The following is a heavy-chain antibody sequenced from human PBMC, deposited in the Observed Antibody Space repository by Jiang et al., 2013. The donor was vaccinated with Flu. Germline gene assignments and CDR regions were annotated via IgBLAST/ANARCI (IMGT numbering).Heavy chain of an antibody. J-gene: IGHJ4*02. D-gene: IGHD6-19*01. CDR1: GYTFTSYY. CDR2: INPSGGST. V-gene: IGHV1-46*01. Sequence: KVSCKASGYTFTSYYMHWVRQAPGRGLEWMGIINPSGGSTSYAQKFQGRVTMTRDTSTSTVYMELSSLRSEDTAVYYCARAFTIRLSGWYYFDYWGQGTLVTVSS. CDR3: ARAFTIRLSGWYYFDY.